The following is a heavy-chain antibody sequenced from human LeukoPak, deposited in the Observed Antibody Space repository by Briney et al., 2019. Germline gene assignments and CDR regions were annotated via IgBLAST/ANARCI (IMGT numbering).Heavy chain of an antibody. Sequence: GGSLRLSCVGSGFTSIAYALTWARQAPGKGLEWVSGISGGGVTTYYADSVKGRFTISRDNSKNTLYLQMNSLRAEDTAVYYCATLRNYGYWGQGTLVTVSS. V-gene: IGHV3-23*01. D-gene: IGHD4-11*01. CDR3: ATLRNYGY. J-gene: IGHJ4*02. CDR2: ISGGGVTT. CDR1: GFTSIAYA.